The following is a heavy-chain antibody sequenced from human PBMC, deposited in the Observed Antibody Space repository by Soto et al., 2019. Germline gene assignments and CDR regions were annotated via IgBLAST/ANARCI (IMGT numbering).Heavy chain of an antibody. D-gene: IGHD5-18*01. CDR2: IIPILGIA. Sequence: SVKVSCKASGGTFSSYTISWVRQAPGQGLEWMGRIIPILGIANYAQKFQGRVTITADKSTSTAYMELSSLRSEDTAVYYWAKGAGYSNFYYWGQEPLFTVSS. V-gene: IGHV1-69*02. J-gene: IGHJ4*02. CDR1: GGTFSSYT. CDR3: AKGAGYSNFYY.